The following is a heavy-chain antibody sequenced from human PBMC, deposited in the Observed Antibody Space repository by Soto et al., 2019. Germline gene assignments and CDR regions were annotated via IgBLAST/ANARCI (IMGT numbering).Heavy chain of an antibody. CDR2: IIPILGIA. V-gene: IGHV1-69*02. CDR3: ARASTSSNYVDY. J-gene: IGHJ4*02. Sequence: QVQLVQSGAEVTKPGSSVKVSCKASGGTFSSYTISWVRQAPGQGLEWMGRIIPILGIANYAQKFQGRVTITADKSTSTAYMELSSLRSEDTAVYYCARASTSSNYVDYWGQGTLVTVSS. CDR1: GGTFSSYT. D-gene: IGHD2-2*01.